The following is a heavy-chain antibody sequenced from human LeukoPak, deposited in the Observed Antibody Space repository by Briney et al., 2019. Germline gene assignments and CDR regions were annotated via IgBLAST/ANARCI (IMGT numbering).Heavy chain of an antibody. D-gene: IGHD3-10*01. CDR1: GFTFDVYA. J-gene: IGHJ5*02. CDR3: AKRSMTMVQGVHNWFDP. Sequence: GRSLRLSCAASGFTFDVYAMHCVTQPRGTGLEGGSGISWNRGSIGYADSAKRGFTISRDNAKNSLYVQMHSLRGEDSPLYYCAKRSMTMVQGVHNWFDPWGQGTLVTVSS. V-gene: IGHV3-9*01. CDR2: ISWNRGSI.